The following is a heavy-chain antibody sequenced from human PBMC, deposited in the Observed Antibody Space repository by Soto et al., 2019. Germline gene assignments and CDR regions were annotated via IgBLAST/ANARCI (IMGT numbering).Heavy chain of an antibody. D-gene: IGHD3-16*01. J-gene: IGHJ6*03. V-gene: IGHV1-2*04. CDR2: INPNGGVT. Sequence: ASVKVSCKSSGDSFNDYYIHWVRQAPGQGLEWMGWINPNGGVTKYAQKFQGWVTMTRDTSIRTVYMELSRLRSDDTAIYYCARESGGVTATLDYYYFYMDVWGKGTKVTVSS. CDR3: ARESGGVTATLDYYYFYMDV. CDR1: GDSFNDYY.